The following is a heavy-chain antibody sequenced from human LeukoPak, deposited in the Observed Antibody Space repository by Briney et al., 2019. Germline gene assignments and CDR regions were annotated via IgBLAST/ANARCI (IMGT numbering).Heavy chain of an antibody. D-gene: IGHD3-3*01. Sequence: GGSLRLSCAASGFTFSSYAMSWVRQAPGKGLEWVGRIKSKTDGGTTDYAAPVKGRFTISRDDSKNTLYLQMNSLKTEDTAVYYCTTILTIFGVVTPYNWFDPWGQGTLVTVSS. J-gene: IGHJ5*02. V-gene: IGHV3-15*01. CDR2: IKSKTDGGTT. CDR3: TTILTIFGVVTPYNWFDP. CDR1: GFTFSSYA.